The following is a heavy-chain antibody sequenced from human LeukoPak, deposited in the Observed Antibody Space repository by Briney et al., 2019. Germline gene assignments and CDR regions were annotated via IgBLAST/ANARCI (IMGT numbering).Heavy chain of an antibody. Sequence: PGGSLRLSCAASGFTFSDYYMSWIRQAPGKGLEWVSYISSSGSTIYYADSVKGRFTISRDNAKSSLYLQMNSLRGEDTAVYYCGKISGPTAAGIDYWGQGTLVTVSS. D-gene: IGHD6-13*01. CDR2: ISSSGSTI. V-gene: IGHV3-11*01. CDR3: GKISGPTAAGIDY. J-gene: IGHJ4*02. CDR1: GFTFSDYY.